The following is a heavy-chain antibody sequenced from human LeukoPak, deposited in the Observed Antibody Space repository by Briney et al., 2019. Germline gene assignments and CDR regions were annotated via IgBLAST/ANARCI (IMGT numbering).Heavy chain of an antibody. CDR2: ISSSGSTI. Sequence: GGSLRLSCAASGFTSSDYYMSWIRQAPGKGLEWVSYISSSGSTIYYADSVKGRFTISRDNAKNSLYLQMNSLRAEDTAVYYCARAGDYCSSTSCYRPTFYGMDVWGQGTTVTVSS. V-gene: IGHV3-11*01. J-gene: IGHJ6*02. CDR3: ARAGDYCSSTSCYRPTFYGMDV. CDR1: GFTSSDYY. D-gene: IGHD2-2*02.